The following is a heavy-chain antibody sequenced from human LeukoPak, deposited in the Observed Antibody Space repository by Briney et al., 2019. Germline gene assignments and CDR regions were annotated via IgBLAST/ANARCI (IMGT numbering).Heavy chain of an antibody. CDR3: ARDILTGYYSYPSSFDY. Sequence: GGSLRLSCAASGFTFSSYEMNWVRQAPGKGLEWVSYISSSGSTIYYADSVKGRFTISRDNAKDSLFLQMNSLRAEDTAVYYCARDILTGYYSYPSSFDYWGQGTLVTVSS. CDR2: ISSSGSTI. CDR1: GFTFSSYE. J-gene: IGHJ4*02. D-gene: IGHD3-9*01. V-gene: IGHV3-48*03.